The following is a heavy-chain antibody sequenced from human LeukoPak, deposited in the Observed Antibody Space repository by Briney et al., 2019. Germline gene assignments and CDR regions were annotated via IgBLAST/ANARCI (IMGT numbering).Heavy chain of an antibody. CDR2: ISAYNGNT. CDR3: ARVSHPAYDSSGYYYSWFDP. D-gene: IGHD3-22*01. J-gene: IGHJ5*02. V-gene: IGHV1-18*01. Sequence: ASVKVSCKASGYTFTCYGISWVRQAPGQGLEWMGWISAYNGNTNYAQKLQGRVTMTTDTSTSTAYMELRSLRSDDTAVYYCARVSHPAYDSSGYYYSWFDPWGQGTLVTVSS. CDR1: GYTFTCYG.